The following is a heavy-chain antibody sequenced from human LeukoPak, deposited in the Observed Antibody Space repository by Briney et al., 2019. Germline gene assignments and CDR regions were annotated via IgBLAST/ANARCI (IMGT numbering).Heavy chain of an antibody. CDR2: ISGSGGST. D-gene: IGHD3-16*01. J-gene: IGHJ4*02. V-gene: IGHV3-23*01. Sequence: GGSLRLSCAASGFTFSSYAMSWVRQAPGKGLEWVSAISGSGGSTYYADSVKGRFTISRDNSKNTLYLQMNSLRAEDTAVDYCSKGSPRGGGGYFDYWGQGTLVTVSS. CDR1: GFTFSSYA. CDR3: SKGSPRGGGGYFDY.